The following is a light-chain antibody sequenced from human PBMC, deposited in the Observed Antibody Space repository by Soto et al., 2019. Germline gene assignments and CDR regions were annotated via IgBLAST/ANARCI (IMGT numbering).Light chain of an antibody. V-gene: IGLV2-14*01. CDR1: SSDVGGYNY. Sequence: QSALTQPASVSGSPGQSITISCTGTSSDVGGYNYVSWYQQYPGKAPELMIYEVSNRPSGVSNRFSGSKSGNTASLTISGLQAEDEADYYCSSYASSRDVFFGGGTKLTVL. J-gene: IGLJ2*01. CDR2: EVS. CDR3: SSYASSRDVF.